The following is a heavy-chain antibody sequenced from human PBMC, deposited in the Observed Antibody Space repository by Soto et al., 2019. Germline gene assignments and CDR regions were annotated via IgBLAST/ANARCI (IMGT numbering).Heavy chain of an antibody. D-gene: IGHD3-10*01. CDR3: ARDSSSATHQFGELLSVGARYGMDV. V-gene: IGHV1-69*13. CDR2: IIPIFGTA. CDR1: GGTFSSYA. Sequence: GASVKVSCKASGGTFSSYAISWVRQDTGQGLEWMGGIIPIFGTANYAQKFQGRVTITADESTSTAYMELSSLRSEDTAVYYCARDSSSATHQFGELLSVGARYGMDVWGQGTTVTVSS. J-gene: IGHJ6*02.